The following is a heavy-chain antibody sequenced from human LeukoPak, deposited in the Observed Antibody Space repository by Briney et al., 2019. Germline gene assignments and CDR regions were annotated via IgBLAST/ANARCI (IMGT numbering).Heavy chain of an antibody. CDR3: AAPRYSSSWYDGNDYYYGMDV. V-gene: IGHV1-58*02. J-gene: IGHJ6*02. CDR2: IVVGSGNT. CDR1: GFTFTSSA. D-gene: IGHD6-13*01. Sequence: SVKVSCKASGFTFTSSAMQWVRQARGQRLEWIGWIVVGSGNTNYAQKFQERVTITRNMSTSTAYMELSSLRSEDTAVYYCAAPRYSSSWYDGNDYYYGMDVWGQGTTVTVSS.